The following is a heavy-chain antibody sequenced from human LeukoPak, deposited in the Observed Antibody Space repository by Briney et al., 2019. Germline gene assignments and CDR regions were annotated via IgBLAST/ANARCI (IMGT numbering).Heavy chain of an antibody. CDR2: IKQDGSEK. CDR3: ARVGITMVRGRPGYYFDY. J-gene: IGHJ4*02. Sequence: GGSLRLSCAASGFAFSSYWMSWVRQAPGKGLEWVANIKQDGSEKYYVDSVKGRFTISRDNAKNSLYLQMNSLRAEDTAVYYCARVGITMVRGRPGYYFDYWGQGTLVTVSS. D-gene: IGHD3-10*01. V-gene: IGHV3-7*01. CDR1: GFAFSSYW.